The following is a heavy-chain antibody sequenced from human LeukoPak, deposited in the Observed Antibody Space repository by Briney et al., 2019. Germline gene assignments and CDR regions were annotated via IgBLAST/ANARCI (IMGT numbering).Heavy chain of an antibody. D-gene: IGHD3-22*01. Sequence: RGSLRLSCAASGFTFSTYAMHWVRRAPGEGLEWVAVISYDGSNRYYPDSVKGRFTISRDTSKNTLYLQVNSLRADDTAVYYCAREYDSSGYPFDYWGQGTLVTVSS. CDR3: AREYDSSGYPFDY. CDR1: GFTFSTYA. J-gene: IGHJ4*02. V-gene: IGHV3-30-3*01. CDR2: ISYDGSNR.